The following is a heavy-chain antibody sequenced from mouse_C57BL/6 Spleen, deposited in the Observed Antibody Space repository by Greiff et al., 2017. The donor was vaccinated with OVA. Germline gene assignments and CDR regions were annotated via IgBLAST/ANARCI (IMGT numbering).Heavy chain of an antibody. Sequence: VKLKQPGAELVKPGASVKMSCKASGYTFTSYWITWVKQRPGQGLEWIGDIYPGSGSTNYNEKFKSKATLTVDTSSSTAYMQLSSLTSEDSAVYYCARRYYGSSYWYFDVWGTGTTVTVSS. CDR1: GYTFTSYW. CDR3: ARRYYGSSYWYFDV. V-gene: IGHV1-55*01. CDR2: IYPGSGST. D-gene: IGHD1-1*01. J-gene: IGHJ1*03.